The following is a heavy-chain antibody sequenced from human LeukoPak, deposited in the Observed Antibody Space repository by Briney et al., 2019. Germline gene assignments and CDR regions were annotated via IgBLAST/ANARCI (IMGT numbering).Heavy chain of an antibody. D-gene: IGHD3-10*01. Sequence: TGGSLRLSCAASGFTFSSYAMSWVRQAPGKGLEWVSAISGSGGSTYYADSVKGRFTISRDNAKNSLYLQMNSLRAEDTAVYYCARDLTAFGELSGFDYWGQGTLVTVSS. V-gene: IGHV3-23*01. J-gene: IGHJ4*02. CDR3: ARDLTAFGELSGFDY. CDR1: GFTFSSYA. CDR2: ISGSGGST.